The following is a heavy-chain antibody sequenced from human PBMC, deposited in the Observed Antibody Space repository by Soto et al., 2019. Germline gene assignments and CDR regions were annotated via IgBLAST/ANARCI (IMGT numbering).Heavy chain of an antibody. V-gene: IGHV3-74*01. CDR1: GFTFSSYW. Sequence: EVQLVESGGGLVQPGGSLRLSCAASGFTFSSYWMHWVRQAPGKGLVWVSRINPDGSTTSYADSVKGRFTISRDSAKDTLYLQMNSLRAEDTAVYYCARVAIGSYYFEYWGKGTLVTVSS. CDR3: ARVAIGSYYFEY. J-gene: IGHJ4*02. D-gene: IGHD3-10*01. CDR2: INPDGSTT.